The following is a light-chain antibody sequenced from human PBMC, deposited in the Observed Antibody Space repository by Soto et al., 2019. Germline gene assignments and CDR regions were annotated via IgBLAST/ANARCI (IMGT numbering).Light chain of an antibody. CDR2: GAS. V-gene: IGKV3-20*01. CDR3: QQYDSSPLT. Sequence: EIVLTQSPGTLSLSPGERATLSCRASQSVSSSYLAWYQQKPGQAPRLLIYGASSRVTGIPDRFTGSGSGTDFTLTISSLEPEDFAVYYCQQYDSSPLTFGGGTKVEIK. CDR1: QSVSSSY. J-gene: IGKJ4*01.